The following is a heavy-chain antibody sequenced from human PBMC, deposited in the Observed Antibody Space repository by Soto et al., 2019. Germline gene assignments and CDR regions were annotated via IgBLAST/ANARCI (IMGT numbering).Heavy chain of an antibody. CDR1: GGSISSENW. V-gene: IGHV4-31*11. CDR2: IYFSGST. CDR3: ARSHHIQIWSYPSDY. J-gene: IGHJ4*02. Sequence: PSETLSLTCAVSGGSISSENWWSWVRQHPGKGLEWIWYIYFSGSTYYNPSLKSRVTISVDTSKNQFSLKLSSVTAADTAVYYCARSHHIQIWSYPSDYWGQGTLVTVSS. D-gene: IGHD5-18*01.